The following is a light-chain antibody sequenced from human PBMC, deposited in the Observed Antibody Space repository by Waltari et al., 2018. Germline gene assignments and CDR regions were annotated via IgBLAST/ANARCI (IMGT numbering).Light chain of an antibody. V-gene: IGKV1-39*01. J-gene: IGKJ4*01. CDR3: QQSFTIPLT. CDR1: QTIANR. CDR2: AAS. Sequence: DRVTISCRASQTIANRLSWFRQKPGEAPQLLIYAASTLYSGVPSRFSGSGSGTDFTLTITSLQPEDFAIYSCQQSFTIPLTFGGGTKVEIK.